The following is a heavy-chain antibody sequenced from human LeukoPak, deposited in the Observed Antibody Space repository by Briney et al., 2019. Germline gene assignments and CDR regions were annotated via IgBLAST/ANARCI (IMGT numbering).Heavy chain of an antibody. CDR3: TRHTGYYSSAVFDY. V-gene: IGHV3-23*01. CDR2: ISGSGGST. CDR1: GFTFSSYA. Sequence: GGSLRLSCAASGFTFSSYAMSWVRQAPGKGLEWVSAISGSGGSTYYADSVKGRLTISRDNSKNTLYLQVNSLRAEDTAVYYCTRHTGYYSSAVFDYWGQGTLVTVSS. J-gene: IGHJ4*02. D-gene: IGHD3-9*01.